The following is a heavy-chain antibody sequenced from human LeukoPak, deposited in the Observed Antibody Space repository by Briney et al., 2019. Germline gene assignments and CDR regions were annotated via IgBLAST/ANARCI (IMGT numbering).Heavy chain of an antibody. Sequence: GASVKVSCKASVYTFTSYGIRWVRQAPGQGLEWVGWISAYNGNTNYAQKRQGRVTMTTNTSTSTAYMELKSLRSDATAVYYCARIEMAFFDYWGQGTLVTVSS. CDR1: VYTFTSYG. D-gene: IGHD5-24*01. V-gene: IGHV1-18*01. J-gene: IGHJ4*02. CDR2: ISAYNGNT. CDR3: ARIEMAFFDY.